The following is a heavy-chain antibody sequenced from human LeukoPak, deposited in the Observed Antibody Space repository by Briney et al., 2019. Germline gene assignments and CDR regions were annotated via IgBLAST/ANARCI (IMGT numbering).Heavy chain of an antibody. D-gene: IGHD1-1*01. J-gene: IGHJ4*02. Sequence: GGSLRLSCAASGFSFSSFAMSWVRQAPGKGLEWVSAISGSGGSTYNADSVKSRFTISRDNSKNTLYLQMNSLRDDDTAVYYCAKSYRVQRLAFDCWGQGTLVTVSS. V-gene: IGHV3-23*01. CDR3: AKSYRVQRLAFDC. CDR1: GFSFSSFA. CDR2: ISGSGGST.